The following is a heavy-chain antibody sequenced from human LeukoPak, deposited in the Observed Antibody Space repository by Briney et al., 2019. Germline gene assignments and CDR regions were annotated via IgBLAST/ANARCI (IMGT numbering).Heavy chain of an antibody. CDR2: IYYSGST. CDR3: ATQRHGYSYGYGAFDI. J-gene: IGHJ3*02. V-gene: IGHV4-59*08. CDR1: GGSISSYY. Sequence: SETLSLTCTVSGGSISSYYWSWIRQPPGKGLEWIGYIYYSGSTNYNPSLKSRVTISVGTSKNQFSLKLSSVTAADTAVYYCATQRHGYSYGYGAFDIWGQGTMVTVSS. D-gene: IGHD5-18*01.